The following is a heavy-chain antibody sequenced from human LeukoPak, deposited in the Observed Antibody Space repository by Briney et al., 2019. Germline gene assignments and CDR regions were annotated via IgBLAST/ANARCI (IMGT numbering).Heavy chain of an antibody. D-gene: IGHD3-22*01. J-gene: IGHJ5*02. CDR2: IYYSGTT. CDR3: ARGHGGYTYNWFDP. Sequence: SETLSLTCTVSGGSISSYYWSWIRQPPGKGLEWIGYIYYSGTTNYNPSLKSRVTISVDTSKNQFSLKPSSVTAADTAVYYCARGHGGYTYNWFDPWGQGTLVTVSS. CDR1: GGSISSYY. V-gene: IGHV4-59*01.